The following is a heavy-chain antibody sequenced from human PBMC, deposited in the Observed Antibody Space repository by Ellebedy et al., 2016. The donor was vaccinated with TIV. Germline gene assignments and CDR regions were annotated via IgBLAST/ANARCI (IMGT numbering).Heavy chain of an antibody. CDR1: GFTFSNYW. V-gene: IGHV3-7*01. J-gene: IGHJ2*01. CDR2: IKQDGSEI. Sequence: GGSLRLXXAASGFTFSNYWMSWVRQAPGKGLEWVANIKQDGSEIYYVNSVKGRFTISRDNAKNSLYLQMNSLRAEDTAVYYCARRYFDPWGRGTLVTVSS. CDR3: ARRYFDP.